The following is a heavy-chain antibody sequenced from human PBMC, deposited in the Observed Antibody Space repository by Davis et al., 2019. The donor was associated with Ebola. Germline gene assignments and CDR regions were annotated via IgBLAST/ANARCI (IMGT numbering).Heavy chain of an antibody. CDR3: VTDWWEIRVDYYFDY. Sequence: GGPLRSPFAALGFTSTTNAIHWVRQPPGKGLEGVPTISYAETNKNYADPVKGRVTIFRDNSKNTLYLQMNSLRPEDTAVYYCVTDWWEIRVDYYFDYWGQGTLVTVSS. D-gene: IGHD1-26*01. CDR1: GFTSTTNA. J-gene: IGHJ4*02. V-gene: IGHV3-30-3*01. CDR2: ISYAETNK.